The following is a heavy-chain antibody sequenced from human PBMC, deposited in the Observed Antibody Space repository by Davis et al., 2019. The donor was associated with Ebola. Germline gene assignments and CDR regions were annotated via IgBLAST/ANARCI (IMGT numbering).Heavy chain of an antibody. D-gene: IGHD5-12*01. Sequence: AASVKVSCKASGYSFTSYYMHWVRQAPGQGLEWMGLINPSAGSTSYAQKFQGRVTMTRDTSTRTVYMELSSLRSEDTAVYYCARHSGYDLVEDPFDYWGQGTLVTVSS. CDR2: INPSAGST. V-gene: IGHV1-46*01. J-gene: IGHJ4*02. CDR1: GYSFTSYY. CDR3: ARHSGYDLVEDPFDY.